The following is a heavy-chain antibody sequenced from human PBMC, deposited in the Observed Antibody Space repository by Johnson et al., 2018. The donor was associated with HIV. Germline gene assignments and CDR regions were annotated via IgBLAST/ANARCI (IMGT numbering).Heavy chain of an antibody. CDR2: ISGGST. CDR1: GFTVSSNE. CDR3: AKAFSTFHDAFDI. V-gene: IGHV3-38-3*01. D-gene: IGHD2/OR15-2a*01. J-gene: IGHJ3*02. Sequence: VQLVESRGVLVQPGGSLRLSCAASGFTVSSNEMSWVRQAPGKGLEWVSSISGGSTYYADSRKGRFTISRDNSKNTLFLQMNSLRAEDTAVYFCAKAFSTFHDAFDIWGQGTMVTVSS.